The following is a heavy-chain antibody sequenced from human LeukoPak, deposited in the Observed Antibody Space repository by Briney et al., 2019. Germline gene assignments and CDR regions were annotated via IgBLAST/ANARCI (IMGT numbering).Heavy chain of an antibody. CDR3: ATGLNTRNDF. D-gene: IGHD1-14*01. CDR2: LNPNTTKT. CDR1: GYSFTAYD. V-gene: IGHV1-8*02. Sequence: ASVKVSCKASGYSFTAYDFIWVRRAPGQGLEWMGWLNPNTTKTGFAQKFQGRVTMTRDISISTAYMEVFSLTSQDTAIYYCATGLNTRNDFWGQGTLVSVSS. J-gene: IGHJ4*02.